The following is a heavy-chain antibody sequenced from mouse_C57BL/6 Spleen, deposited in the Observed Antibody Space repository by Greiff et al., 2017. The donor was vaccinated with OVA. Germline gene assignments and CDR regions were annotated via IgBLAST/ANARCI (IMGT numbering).Heavy chain of an antibody. J-gene: IGHJ2*01. D-gene: IGHD3-2*02. CDR3: ARAGTAQAPYY. CDR1: GFTFSSYA. Sequence: EVMLVESGGGLVKPGGSLKLSCAASGFTFSSYAMSWVRQTPEKRLEWVATISDGGSYTYYPDNVKGRFTISRDNAKNNLYLQMSHLKSEDTAMYYCARAGTAQAPYYWGQGTTLTVSS. V-gene: IGHV5-4*03. CDR2: ISDGGSYT.